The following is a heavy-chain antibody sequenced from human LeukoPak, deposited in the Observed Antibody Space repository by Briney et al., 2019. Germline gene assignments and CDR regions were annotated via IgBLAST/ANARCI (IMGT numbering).Heavy chain of an antibody. CDR2: VYYSGST. V-gene: IGHV4-59*01. CDR1: GGSISSCY. Sequence: PSETLSLTCTVSGGSISSCYWSWIRQPPGKGLEWIGYVYYSGSTYYNPSLKSRVTISVDTSKKQFSLKLTSVTTADTAVYHCARGQDLRGSPTIYPFDYWGQGTLVTVSS. J-gene: IGHJ4*02. D-gene: IGHD3-9*01. CDR3: ARGQDLRGSPTIYPFDY.